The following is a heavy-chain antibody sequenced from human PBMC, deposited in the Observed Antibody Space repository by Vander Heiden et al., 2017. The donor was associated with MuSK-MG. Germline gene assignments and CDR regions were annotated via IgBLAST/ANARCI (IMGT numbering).Heavy chain of an antibody. CDR3: ARVPGSSSPYYYYGMDV. Sequence: QLQLQESGPGLVKPSETLSLTCTVSGGSISSSSYYWGWIRQPPGKGLEWIGSIYYSGSTYYNPSLKRRVTISVDTSKNQFSLKLSSVTAADTAVYYCARVPGSSSPYYYYGMDVWGQGTTVTVSS. D-gene: IGHD6-13*01. CDR2: IYYSGST. V-gene: IGHV4-39*07. CDR1: GGSISSSSYY. J-gene: IGHJ6*02.